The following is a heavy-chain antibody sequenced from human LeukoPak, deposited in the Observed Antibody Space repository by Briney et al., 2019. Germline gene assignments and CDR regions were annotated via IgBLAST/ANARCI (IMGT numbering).Heavy chain of an antibody. Sequence: ASVKVSCKASGYTYTSYAMHWVRQAPGQRLEWMGWINAGNGNTKYSQKFQGRVTISRDTSASTAYMELSSLRSEDTAVYYCARADSLRELGVVDYWGQGTLVTVSS. V-gene: IGHV1-3*01. CDR2: INAGNGNT. J-gene: IGHJ4*02. CDR3: ARADSLRELGVVDY. D-gene: IGHD3-16*01. CDR1: GYTYTSYA.